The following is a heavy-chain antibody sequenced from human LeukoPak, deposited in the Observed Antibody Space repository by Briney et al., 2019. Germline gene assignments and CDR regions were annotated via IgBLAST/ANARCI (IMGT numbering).Heavy chain of an antibody. Sequence: ASVKVSCKASGYTFTSYDINWVRQATGQGLEWMGWMNPNSGNTGYAQKFQGRVTMTRNTSISTAYMELSSLRSEDTAVYYCARANGGNRNYYGMDVWGQGTTVTVSS. CDR2: MNPNSGNT. J-gene: IGHJ6*02. CDR1: GYTFTSYD. V-gene: IGHV1-8*01. D-gene: IGHD4-23*01. CDR3: ARANGGNRNYYGMDV.